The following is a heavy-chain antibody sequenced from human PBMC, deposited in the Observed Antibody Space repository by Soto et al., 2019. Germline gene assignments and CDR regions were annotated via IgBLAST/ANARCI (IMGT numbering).Heavy chain of an antibody. CDR2: ISYDGSNK. Sequence: GGSLRLSCAASGFTFSSYGMHWVRQAPGKGLEWVAVISYDGSNKYYADSVKGRFTISRDNSKNTLYLQMNSLRAEDTAVYYCAKDGFGFYYYGMDVWGQGTTVTVSS. CDR1: GFTFSSYG. V-gene: IGHV3-30*18. D-gene: IGHD3-10*01. J-gene: IGHJ6*02. CDR3: AKDGFGFYYYGMDV.